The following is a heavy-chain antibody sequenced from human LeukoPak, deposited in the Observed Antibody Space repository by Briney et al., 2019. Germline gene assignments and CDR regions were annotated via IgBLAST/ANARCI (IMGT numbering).Heavy chain of an antibody. CDR3: ARIRSHRTRYFDY. D-gene: IGHD1-1*01. CDR2: INHSGST. Sequence: SETLSLTCAVYGGSFSGYYWSWIRQPPGTGLEWIGEINHSGSTNYNPSPKSRVTISVDTAKNQFSLKLSSVTAAETAVYYCARIRSHRTRYFDYWGQGTLVPVSS. J-gene: IGHJ4*02. V-gene: IGHV4-34*01. CDR1: GGSFSGYY.